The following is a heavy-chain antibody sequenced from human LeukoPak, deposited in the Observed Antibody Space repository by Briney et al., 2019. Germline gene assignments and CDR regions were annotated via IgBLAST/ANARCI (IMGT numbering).Heavy chain of an antibody. Sequence: SETLSLTCTVSGGSISSYYWSWIRQPPGKGLEWIGYIYYSGSTNYNPSLKSRVTISVDTSKNQFSLKLSSVTAADTAVYYCARGSLAAAGDVFDYWGQGTLVTVPS. CDR2: IYYSGST. V-gene: IGHV4-59*01. D-gene: IGHD6-13*01. CDR3: ARGSLAAAGDVFDY. J-gene: IGHJ4*02. CDR1: GGSISSYY.